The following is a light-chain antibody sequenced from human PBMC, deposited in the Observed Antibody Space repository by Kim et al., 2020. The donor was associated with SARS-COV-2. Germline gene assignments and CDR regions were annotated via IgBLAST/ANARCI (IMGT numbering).Light chain of an antibody. CDR1: LGIGTY. CDR3: QQSYRTPLAFT. J-gene: IGKJ2*01. V-gene: IGKV1-39*01. Sequence: DIQMTQSPSSLSASVGDSVTITCRASLGIGTYLNWYQQKPGKAPKVLIYAASRLQNGVPSRFRGRGSATHFTLTITNLQPADFATYYCQQSYRTPLAFTFGQGTKLEIK. CDR2: AAS.